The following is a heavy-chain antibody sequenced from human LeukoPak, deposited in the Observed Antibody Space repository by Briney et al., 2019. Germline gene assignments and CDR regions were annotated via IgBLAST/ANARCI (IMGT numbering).Heavy chain of an antibody. CDR2: IYHTGSA. V-gene: IGHV4-38-2*02. J-gene: IGHJ5*02. CDR1: GYSISSGYQ. Sequence: PSDTLSLTCVVSGYSISSGYQWAWLRQSPGKGLEWISSIYHTGSAHYNPSLQGRVTISVDTSNNQFSLRLNSVTAADTAIYYCARDPRWLTPDCTSTSCYENYFDPWGQGTLVTVSS. CDR3: ARDPRWLTPDCTSTSCYENYFDP. D-gene: IGHD2-2*01.